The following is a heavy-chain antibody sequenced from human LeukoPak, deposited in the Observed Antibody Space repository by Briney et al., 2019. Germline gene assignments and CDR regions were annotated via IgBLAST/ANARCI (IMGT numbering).Heavy chain of an antibody. V-gene: IGHV4-39*07. D-gene: IGHD2-21*02. CDR2: INHSGST. Sequence: SETLSLTCTVSGGSISSGGYYWSWIRQPPGKGLEWIGEINHSGSTNYNPSLKSRVTISVDTSKNQFSLKLSSVTAADTAVYYCARAAGCGGDCYYFDYWGQGTLVTVSS. J-gene: IGHJ4*02. CDR3: ARAAGCGGDCYYFDY. CDR1: GGSISSGGYY.